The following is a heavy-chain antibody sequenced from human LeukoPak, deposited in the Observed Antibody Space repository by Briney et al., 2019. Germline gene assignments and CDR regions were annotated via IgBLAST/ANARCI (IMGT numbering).Heavy chain of an antibody. V-gene: IGHV4-59*01. J-gene: IGHJ3*02. Sequence: PSETLSLTCTVSGGSISSYYWSWIRQPPGKGLEWIAYKHYTGSTNYNPSLKSRVTISVDTSKNQFSLKLSSVTAADTAVYYCARARGSGTYYGDTFDIWGQGTMVTVS. CDR2: KHYTGST. CDR1: GGSISSYY. D-gene: IGHD3-10*01. CDR3: ARARGSGTYYGDTFDI.